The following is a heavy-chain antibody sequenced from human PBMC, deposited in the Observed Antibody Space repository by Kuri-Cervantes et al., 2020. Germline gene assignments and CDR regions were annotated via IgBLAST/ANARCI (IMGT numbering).Heavy chain of an antibody. Sequence: ASVKVSCKASGYTFTSYYMHWVRQAPGQGLEWMGIINPSGGSTSYAQKFQGRVTMTTDTSTSTAYMELRSLRSDDTAVYYCARGNIRYTYYYDRGPLEKNHYDYWGQGTRVTGSS. J-gene: IGHJ4*02. V-gene: IGHV1-46*01. CDR2: INPSGGST. CDR3: ARGNIRYTYYYDRGPLEKNHYDY. D-gene: IGHD3-22*01. CDR1: GYTFTSYY.